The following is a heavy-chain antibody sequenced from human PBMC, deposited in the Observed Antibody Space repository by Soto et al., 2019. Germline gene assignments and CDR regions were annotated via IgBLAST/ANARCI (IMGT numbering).Heavy chain of an antibody. CDR2: ISWNSGSI. Sequence: GGSLRLSCAASGFTFDDYAMHWVRQAPGKGLEWVSGISWNSGSIGYADSVKGRFTISRDNAKNSLYLQMNSLRAEDTALYYCAKDIEAGLRLVVVAAFDYWGQGTLVTVSS. CDR1: GFTFDDYA. D-gene: IGHD2-15*01. V-gene: IGHV3-9*01. CDR3: AKDIEAGLRLVVVAAFDY. J-gene: IGHJ4*02.